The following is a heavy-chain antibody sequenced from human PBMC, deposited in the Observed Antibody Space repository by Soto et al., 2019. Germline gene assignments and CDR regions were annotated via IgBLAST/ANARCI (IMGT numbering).Heavy chain of an antibody. CDR2: ISYDGSNK. Sequence: QVQLVESGGGVVQPGRSLRLSCAASGFTFSSYAMHWVRQAAGKGLEWVAVISYDGSNKYYADSVKGRFTISRDNSKNTLFLQMNSLRAEDTAVHYCARVGRLHYFHYSGQGTLVTVSS. D-gene: IGHD4-17*01. V-gene: IGHV3-30-3*01. CDR3: ARVGRLHYFHY. CDR1: GFTFSSYA. J-gene: IGHJ4*02.